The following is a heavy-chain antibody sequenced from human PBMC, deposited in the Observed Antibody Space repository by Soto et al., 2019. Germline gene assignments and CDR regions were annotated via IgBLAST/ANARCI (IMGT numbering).Heavy chain of an antibody. J-gene: IGHJ4*02. V-gene: IGHV4-4*07. CDR3: ARDNNDFWSLYPLAFDY. CDR2: ISTSGHV. CDR1: GGSLSKYY. Sequence: PSETLSLTCSVSGGSLSKYYWSWIRQPAGKGLEWIGRISTSGHVVSKVSLRSRLTMSVDMSKNHFSLKLTSVTAADTAVYYCARDNNDFWSLYPLAFDYWGQGALVTVSS. D-gene: IGHD3-3*01.